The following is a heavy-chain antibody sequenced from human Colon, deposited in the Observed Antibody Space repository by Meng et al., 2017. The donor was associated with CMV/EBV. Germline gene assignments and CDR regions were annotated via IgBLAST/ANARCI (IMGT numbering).Heavy chain of an antibody. CDR3: AKVPSSAWYVGVWFDP. Sequence: GESLKISCAASGFIFSSYWMSWVRQAPGKGLEWVANIKQDGSEKYYVDSVKGRFTISRDNAKNSVYLQMNSLRAEDTAVYYCAKVPSSAWYVGVWFDPWGQGTLVIVSS. CDR1: GFIFSSYW. CDR2: IKQDGSEK. J-gene: IGHJ5*02. V-gene: IGHV3-7*01. D-gene: IGHD6-19*01.